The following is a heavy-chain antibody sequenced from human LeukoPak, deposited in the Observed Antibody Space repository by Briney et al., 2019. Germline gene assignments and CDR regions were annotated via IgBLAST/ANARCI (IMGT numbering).Heavy chain of an antibody. CDR2: IKQGGRQY. D-gene: IGHD6-19*01. CDR1: GFTFSDYR. J-gene: IGHJ4*02. Sequence: GGALRLSCAASGFTFSDYRMSWLRQAPGKGLEGVAQIKQGGRQYNYVDSVGGRFTISRDNAKNSLYLEMNSLRVEDSAVYYCAREGTAVGGLMDYWGQGSLVTVSS. CDR3: AREGTAVGGLMDY. V-gene: IGHV3-7*01.